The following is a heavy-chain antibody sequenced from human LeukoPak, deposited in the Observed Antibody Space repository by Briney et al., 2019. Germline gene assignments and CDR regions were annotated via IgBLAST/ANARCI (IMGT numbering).Heavy chain of an antibody. V-gene: IGHV4-59*01. D-gene: IGHD5-12*01. J-gene: IGHJ4*02. Sequence: SETLSLTCTVSGGSISSYYWSWIRQPPGKGREWIGYIYYSGSTNYNPSLKSRVTISVDASKNQFSLKLSSVTAADTAVYYCARGSGGYDDFDYWGQGTLVTVSS. CDR1: GGSISSYY. CDR2: IYYSGST. CDR3: ARGSGGYDDFDY.